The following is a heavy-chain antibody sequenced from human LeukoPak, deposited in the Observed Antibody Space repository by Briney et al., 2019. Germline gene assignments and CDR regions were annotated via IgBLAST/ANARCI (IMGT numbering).Heavy chain of an antibody. CDR3: ARVKRYNYAHGTDY. V-gene: IGHV3-7*04. J-gene: IGHJ4*02. D-gene: IGHD5-18*01. CDR2: IKQDGSEI. CDR1: GFNINTYW. Sequence: GGSLRLSCAASGFNINTYWMSWVRQAPGTGLEWVANIKQDGSEIYYVKSVKDRFTISRDNAKNSLYLQMSGLRAEDTAVYYCARVKRYNYAHGTDYWGQGTLVTVSS.